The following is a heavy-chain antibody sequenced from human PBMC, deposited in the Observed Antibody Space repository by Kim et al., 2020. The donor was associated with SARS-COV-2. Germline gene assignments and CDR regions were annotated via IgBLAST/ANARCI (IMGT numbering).Heavy chain of an antibody. CDR2: IYYSGST. J-gene: IGHJ4*02. CDR3: ARGGRIVLLWFGELLPTPN. CDR1: GGSISSSSYY. Sequence: SETLSLTCTVSGGSISSSSYYWGWIRQPPGKGLEWIGSIYYSGSTYYNPSLKSRVTISVDTSKNQFSLKLSSVTAADTAVYYCARGGRIVLLWFGELLPTPNGGQETRVTVSS. D-gene: IGHD3-10*01. V-gene: IGHV4-39*07.